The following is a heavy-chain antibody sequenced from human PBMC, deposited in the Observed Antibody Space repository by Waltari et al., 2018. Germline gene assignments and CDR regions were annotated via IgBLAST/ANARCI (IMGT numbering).Heavy chain of an antibody. V-gene: IGHV3-30*18. D-gene: IGHD5-18*01. Sequence: QVQLVESGGGVVQPGRSLRLSCAASGFTFSSYGMHWVRQAPGKGLEGVAVISYDGSNKYYADSVKGRFTISRDNSKNTLYLQMNSLRAEDTAVYYCAKAEVDTAMVDDYWGQGTLVTVSS. CDR1: GFTFSSYG. CDR3: AKAEVDTAMVDDY. CDR2: ISYDGSNK. J-gene: IGHJ4*02.